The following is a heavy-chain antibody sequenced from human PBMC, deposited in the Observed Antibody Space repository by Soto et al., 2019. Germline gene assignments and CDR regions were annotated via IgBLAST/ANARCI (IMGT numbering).Heavy chain of an antibody. V-gene: IGHV4-31*03. D-gene: IGHD6-6*01. CDR2: IYYSGST. CDR3: ARTEYRRYYFDY. Sequence: QVQLQESGPGLVKPSQTLSLTCTVSGGSISSGGYYWSWIRQHPGKGLEWIGYIYYSGSTYYNPSLKSRVTISVDTSKNQFSLKLSSVTAADTTVYYCARTEYRRYYFDYWGQGTLVTVSS. J-gene: IGHJ4*02. CDR1: GGSISSGGYY.